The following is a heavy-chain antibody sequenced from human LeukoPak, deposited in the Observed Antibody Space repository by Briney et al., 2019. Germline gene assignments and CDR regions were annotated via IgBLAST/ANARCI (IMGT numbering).Heavy chain of an antibody. D-gene: IGHD6-19*01. CDR2: IVVGSGNT. J-gene: IGHJ4*02. V-gene: IGHV1-58*02. Sequence: GASVKVSCKASGFTFTSSAMQWVRQARGQRLEWIGWIVVGSGNTNYAQKFQERVTITRDMSTSTAYMELSSLRSEDTAVYYCAMGVGAPEDLAVAADFDYWGQGTLVTVSS. CDR3: AMGVGAPEDLAVAADFDY. CDR1: GFTFTSSA.